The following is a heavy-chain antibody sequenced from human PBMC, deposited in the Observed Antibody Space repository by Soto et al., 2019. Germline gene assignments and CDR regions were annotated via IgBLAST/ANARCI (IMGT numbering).Heavy chain of an antibody. Sequence: TLSLTGTVSGGSISIGGYYWSLIRQHPGKGLEWIGYIYYSGSTYYNPSLKSRVTISVDTSKNQFSLKLSSVNAADTAVYYCARDPGNYGDFFDYWGQGTLVTVSS. D-gene: IGHD4-17*01. CDR1: GGSISIGGYY. V-gene: IGHV4-31*03. J-gene: IGHJ4*02. CDR3: ARDPGNYGDFFDY. CDR2: IYYSGST.